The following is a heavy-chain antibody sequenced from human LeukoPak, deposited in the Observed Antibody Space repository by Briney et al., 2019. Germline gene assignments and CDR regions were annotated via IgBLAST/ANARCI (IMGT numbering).Heavy chain of an antibody. CDR2: INHSGST. D-gene: IGHD6-19*01. J-gene: IGHJ3*02. CDR1: GGSFSVYY. CDR3: ARGRDSSGEYAFDI. V-gene: IGHV4-34*01. Sequence: PSETLSLTCAVYGGSFSVYYWSWIRQPPGKGLEWIGEINHSGSTNYNPSLKSRVTISVDTSKNQFSLKLSSVTAADTAVYYCARGRDSSGEYAFDIWGQGTMVTVSS.